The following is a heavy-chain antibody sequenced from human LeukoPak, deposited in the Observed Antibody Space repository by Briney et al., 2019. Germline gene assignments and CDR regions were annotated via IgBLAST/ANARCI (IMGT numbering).Heavy chain of an antibody. J-gene: IGHJ4*02. CDR2: INPNSGGT. D-gene: IGHD4-17*01. Sequence: ASVKVSCKASGYTFTGYYMHWVRQAPGQGLEWMGWINPNSGGTNYAQKFQGRGTMTRDTAISTAYMELSRLRSDDTAVYYCAVSYGDYGPCFDYWGQGTLVTVSS. V-gene: IGHV1-2*02. CDR3: AVSYGDYGPCFDY. CDR1: GYTFTGYY.